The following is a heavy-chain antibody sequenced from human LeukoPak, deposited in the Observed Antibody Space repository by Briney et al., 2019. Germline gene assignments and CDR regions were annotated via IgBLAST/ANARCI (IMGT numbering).Heavy chain of an antibody. CDR2: ISYDGSNK. Sequence: PGRSLRLSCAASGFTFSSYGMHWVRQAPGKGLEWVAVISYDGSNKYYADSVKSRFTISRDNSKNTLYLQMNSLRAEDTAVYYCAKSSGLDYWGQGTLVTVSS. D-gene: IGHD6-19*01. CDR3: AKSSGLDY. CDR1: GFTFSSYG. V-gene: IGHV3-30*18. J-gene: IGHJ4*02.